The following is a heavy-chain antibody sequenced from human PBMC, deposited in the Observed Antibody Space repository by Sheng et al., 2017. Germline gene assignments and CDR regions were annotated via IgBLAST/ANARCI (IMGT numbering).Heavy chain of an antibody. Sequence: EVQLVESGGGLVQPGGSLRLSCAGSGFVFNMYWMTWVRQAPGKGLEWVANINQDGTEKKYVDSVKGRFTISRDNVRKSVHLQMDNLRIEDTAVYFCARGVRPDDFWGQGTLVSVSS. CDR1: GFVFNMYW. J-gene: IGHJ4*02. D-gene: IGHD3-10*01. V-gene: IGHV3-7*01. CDR3: ARGVRPDDF. CDR2: INQDGTEK.